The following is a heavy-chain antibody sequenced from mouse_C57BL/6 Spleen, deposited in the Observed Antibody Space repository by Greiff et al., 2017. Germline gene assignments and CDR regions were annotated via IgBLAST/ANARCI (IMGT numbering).Heavy chain of an antibody. V-gene: IGHV5-17*01. CDR2: ISSGSSTI. CDR1: GFTFSDYG. CDR3: ERYGYYDAMDY. J-gene: IGHJ4*01. D-gene: IGHD2-2*01. Sequence: EVQLMESGGGLVKPGGSLKLSCAASGFTFSDYGMHWVRQAPEKGLEWVAYISSGSSTIYYAATVKGRFTISRDNAKNPLFLQRTSLRSEDTAMYCCERYGYYDAMDYWGQGTSVTVSS.